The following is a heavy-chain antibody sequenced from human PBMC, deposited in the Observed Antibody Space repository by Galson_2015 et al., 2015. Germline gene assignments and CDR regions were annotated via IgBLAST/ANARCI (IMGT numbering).Heavy chain of an antibody. V-gene: IGHV3-30*18. D-gene: IGHD2/OR15-2a*01. J-gene: IGHJ6*02. Sequence: SLRLSCAASGFTFSSYGMHWVRQAPGKGLEWVAVISYDGSNKYYADSVKGRFTISRDNSKNTLYLQMNSLSAEDTAVYYCAKCQRPLSNYGMDVWGQGTTVTVSS. CDR2: ISYDGSNK. CDR3: AKCQRPLSNYGMDV. CDR1: GFTFSSYG.